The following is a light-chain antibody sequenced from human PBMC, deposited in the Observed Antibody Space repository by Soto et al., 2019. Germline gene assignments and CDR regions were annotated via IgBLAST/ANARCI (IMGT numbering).Light chain of an antibody. CDR1: QSVRTS. CDR2: DAS. CDR3: QQRSNWPGT. Sequence: EIVLTQSPDTLSLSPGQRATLSCRASQSVRTSLAWYQQQPGQAPRLLIYDASNKATGIPARFSGSGSGTDFTLTISSLDPQDFAVYYCQQRSNWPGTFGQGTKVDI. V-gene: IGKV3-11*01. J-gene: IGKJ1*01.